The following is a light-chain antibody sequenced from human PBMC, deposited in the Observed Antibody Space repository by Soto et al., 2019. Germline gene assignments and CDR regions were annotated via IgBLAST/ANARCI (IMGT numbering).Light chain of an antibody. CDR3: QHRSALPVT. V-gene: IGKV3-11*01. CDR2: GAS. CDR1: QTISTG. Sequence: EIVLTQSPGTLSLSPGERATLSCRASQTISTGLAWYQQKPGQSPRLVIWGASDRATGIPARFSGSGSGTDFTLTISSLEPDDFAVYYYQHRSALPVTFGQGTKLEIK. J-gene: IGKJ2*01.